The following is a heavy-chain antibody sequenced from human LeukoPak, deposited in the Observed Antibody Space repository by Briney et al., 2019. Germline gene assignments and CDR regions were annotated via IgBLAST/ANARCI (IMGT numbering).Heavy chain of an antibody. D-gene: IGHD3-22*01. CDR1: GGSISSGSYY. V-gene: IGHV4-61*02. CDR3: ARGYDGSGYYYRNWYFDL. J-gene: IGHJ2*01. Sequence: SETLSLTCTVSGGSISSGSYYWSWIRQPVGQGLEYIGRMYTSGSTNYNPSLKSRVTISVDTSKNQFSLKLSFVTAADTAVYYCARGYDGSGYYYRNWYFDLWGRGTLVTVSS. CDR2: MYTSGST.